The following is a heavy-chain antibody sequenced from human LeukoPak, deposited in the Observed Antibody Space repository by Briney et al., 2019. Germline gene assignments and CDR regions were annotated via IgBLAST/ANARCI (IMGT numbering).Heavy chain of an antibody. CDR3: ARPVWFGELFYYGMDV. J-gene: IGHJ6*04. Sequence: GGSLRLSCAASGFTFSSYSMNWVRQAPGKGLEWASSISSSSNYIYYADSVMGRFTISRDNAKNSLYLQMNSLRAEDTAVYYCARPVWFGELFYYGMDVWGKGTTVTVSS. V-gene: IGHV3-21*01. D-gene: IGHD3-10*01. CDR1: GFTFSSYS. CDR2: ISSSSNYI.